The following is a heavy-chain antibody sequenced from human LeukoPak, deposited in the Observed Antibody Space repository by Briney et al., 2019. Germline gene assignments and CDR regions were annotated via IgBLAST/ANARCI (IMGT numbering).Heavy chain of an antibody. J-gene: IGHJ4*02. CDR1: GGSTSSGSYY. CDR2: IYTSGST. Sequence: SQTLSLTCTVSGGSTSSGSYYWSWIRQPAGKGLEWIGRIYTSGSTNYNPSLKSRVTISVDTSKNQFSLKLSSVTAADTAVYYCARVDSSGYYYNDYWGQGTLVTVSS. V-gene: IGHV4-61*02. CDR3: ARVDSSGYYYNDY. D-gene: IGHD3-22*01.